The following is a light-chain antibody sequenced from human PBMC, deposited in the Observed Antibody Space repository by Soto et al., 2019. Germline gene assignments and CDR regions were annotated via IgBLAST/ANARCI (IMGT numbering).Light chain of an antibody. V-gene: IGLV2-14*01. CDR1: SSDVGGYNY. CDR3: SSYASSITRV. Sequence: QSALTQPASVSGSPGQSITISCTGTSSDVGGYNYVSWYQQHPGKAPKLMIYDVSNRPSGVSNRFSGSKSGNTASLTISGLQAEDEAYYYCSSYASSITRVFGTGTKVTVL. CDR2: DVS. J-gene: IGLJ1*01.